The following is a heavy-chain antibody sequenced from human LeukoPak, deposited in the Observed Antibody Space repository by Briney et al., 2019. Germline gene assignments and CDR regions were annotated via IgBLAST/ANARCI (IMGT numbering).Heavy chain of an antibody. CDR3: ARDYDILTGYYTNWFDP. CDR2: INHSGST. J-gene: IGHJ5*02. CDR1: GGSFSGYY. V-gene: IGHV4-34*01. D-gene: IGHD3-9*01. Sequence: SETLSLTCAVYGGSFSGYYWSWIRQPPGKGLEWIGEINHSGSTNYNPSLKSRVTISVDTSKNQFSLKLSSVTAADTAVYYCARDYDILTGYYTNWFDPWGQGTLVTVSS.